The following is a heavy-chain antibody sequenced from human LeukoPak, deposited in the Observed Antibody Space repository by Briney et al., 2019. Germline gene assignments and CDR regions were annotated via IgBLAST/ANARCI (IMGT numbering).Heavy chain of an antibody. CDR3: ATLGGGYSYGNWFDP. CDR1: GYTLTELS. Sequence: ASVKVSCKVSGYTLTELSMHWVRQAPGKGLEWMGGFDPEDGETIYAQKFQGRVTMTEDTSTDTAYMELSSLRSEDTAVYYCATLGGGYSYGNWFDPWGQGTLVTVSS. D-gene: IGHD5-18*01. CDR2: FDPEDGET. V-gene: IGHV1-24*01. J-gene: IGHJ5*02.